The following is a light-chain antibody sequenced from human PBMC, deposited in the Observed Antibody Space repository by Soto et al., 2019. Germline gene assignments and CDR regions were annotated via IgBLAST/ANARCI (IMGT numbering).Light chain of an antibody. CDR2: GAS. CDR3: QQYGSSP. J-gene: IGKJ2*01. Sequence: EIVLTQSPGTLSLSPGERATLSYRTSQSVSSSYLAWFQQKPGQAPRLLIFGASSRATGIPDRFSGSGSGTDFTLTISRLEPEDFAVYYCQQYGSSPFGQGTKLEIK. CDR1: QSVSSSY. V-gene: IGKV3-20*01.